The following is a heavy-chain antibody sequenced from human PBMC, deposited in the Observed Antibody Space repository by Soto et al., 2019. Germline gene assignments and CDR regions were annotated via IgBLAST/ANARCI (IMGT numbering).Heavy chain of an antibody. D-gene: IGHD3-16*01. CDR2: IIPILGIA. Sequence: QVQLVQSGAEVKKPGSSVKVSCKASGGTFSSYTISWVRQAPGQGLEWMGRIIPILGIANYAQKFQGRVTITADKSTSTAYMGLSRLGSEDTAVYYCARGPDCGGEGYFDLWGRGTLVTVSS. V-gene: IGHV1-69*02. CDR1: GGTFSSYT. J-gene: IGHJ2*01. CDR3: ARGPDCGGEGYFDL.